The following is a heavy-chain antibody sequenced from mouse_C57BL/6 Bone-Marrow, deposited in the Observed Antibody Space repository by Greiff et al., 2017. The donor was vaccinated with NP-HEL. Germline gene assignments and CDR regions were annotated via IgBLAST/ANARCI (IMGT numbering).Heavy chain of an antibody. CDR1: GYAFSSSW. CDR2: IYPGDGDT. Sequence: VMLVESGPELVKPGASVKISCKASGYAFSSSWMNWVKQRPGKGLEWIGRIYPGDGDTNYNGKFKGKATLTADKSSSTAYMQLSSLTSEDSAVYFCARSVTTVHFDYWGQGTTLTVSS. V-gene: IGHV1-82*01. D-gene: IGHD1-1*01. CDR3: ARSVTTVHFDY. J-gene: IGHJ2*01.